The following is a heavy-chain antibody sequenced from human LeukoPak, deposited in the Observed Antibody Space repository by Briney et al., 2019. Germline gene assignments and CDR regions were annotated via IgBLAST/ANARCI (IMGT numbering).Heavy chain of an antibody. Sequence: GSGPTLVKPTQTLTLTCTFSGFSLSTTGGGVGVGWIRQPTGKALELLALIYWNDEKHYSPSLKTRLTITQDTSKNQVVLTMTNMDPVDTATYSCAHTVRASAGLIDYCGQGTLVTVSS. J-gene: IGHJ4*02. CDR3: AHTVRASAGLIDY. CDR1: GFSLSTTGGGVG. V-gene: IGHV2-5*01. CDR2: IYWNDEK. D-gene: IGHD6-13*01.